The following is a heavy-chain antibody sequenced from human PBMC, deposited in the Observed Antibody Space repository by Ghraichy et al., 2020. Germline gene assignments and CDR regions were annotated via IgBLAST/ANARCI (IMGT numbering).Heavy chain of an antibody. CDR2: ISSSSSYI. CDR1: GFTFSSYS. Sequence: GESLNISCAASGFTFSSYSMNWVRQAPGKGLEWVSSISSSSSYIYYADSAKGRFTISRDNAKNSLYLQMNSLRAEDTAVYYCARGKEASSSAGPFDYWGQGTLVTVSS. J-gene: IGHJ4*02. V-gene: IGHV3-21*01. D-gene: IGHD6-6*01. CDR3: ARGKEASSSAGPFDY.